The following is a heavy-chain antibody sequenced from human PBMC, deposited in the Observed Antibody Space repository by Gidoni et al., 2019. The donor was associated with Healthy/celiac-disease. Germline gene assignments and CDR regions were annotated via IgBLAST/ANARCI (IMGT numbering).Heavy chain of an antibody. D-gene: IGHD3-16*02. CDR1: GYNFTSYG. J-gene: IGHJ4*02. Sequence: QVQLVQSGAEVKKPGASVKVSCKASGYNFTSYGLSWVRQAPGQGLEWMGWISAYNGNTNYAQKLQGRVTMTTDTSTSTAYMELRSLRSDDTAVYYCARVYWGLRLGELSFARPVDYWGQGTLVTVSS. CDR3: ARVYWGLRLGELSFARPVDY. V-gene: IGHV1-18*01. CDR2: ISAYNGNT.